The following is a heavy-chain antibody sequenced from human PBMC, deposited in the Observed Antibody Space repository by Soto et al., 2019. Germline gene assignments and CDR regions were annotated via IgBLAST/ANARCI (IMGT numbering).Heavy chain of an antibody. J-gene: IGHJ4*02. CDR3: ARYYDILTGSREVDY. Sequence: VSCKASGYTFTSYGISWVRQAPGQGLEWMGWISAYNGNTNYAQKLQGRVTMTTDTPTSTAYMELRSLRSDDTAVYYCARYYDILTGSREVDYWGQGTLVTVSS. V-gene: IGHV1-18*01. D-gene: IGHD3-9*01. CDR2: ISAYNGNT. CDR1: GYTFTSYG.